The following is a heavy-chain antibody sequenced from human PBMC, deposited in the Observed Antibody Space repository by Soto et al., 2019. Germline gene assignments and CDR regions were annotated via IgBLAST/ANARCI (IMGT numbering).Heavy chain of an antibody. D-gene: IGHD1-7*01. CDR2: IKQDGSEK. CDR3: ARVPSTRDIWSYGVGGKYYYYYMDV. J-gene: IGHJ6*03. V-gene: IGHV3-7*04. CDR1: GFSFSHYC. Sequence: EVQLVESGGGLVQPGGSLRLSCAASGFSFSHYCMRWVRQAPGKGLEWVANIKQDGSEKYDVDSVKGRFTISRDNAKNSMFLQMDSLRDEDTAVYYCARVPSTRDIWSYGVGGKYYYYYMDVWGKGTTVTVSS.